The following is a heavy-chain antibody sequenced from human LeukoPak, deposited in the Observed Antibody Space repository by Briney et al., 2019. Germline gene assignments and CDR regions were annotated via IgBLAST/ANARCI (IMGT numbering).Heavy chain of an antibody. Sequence: ASVKVSCKASGYTFTIYYIHWVRQAPGQALEWMGLINPSGGSTNYAQKFQGRVTMTRDTSTSTVYMELSSLRSEDTAVYYCARVRDGYNDAYDIWGQGTMVAVTS. D-gene: IGHD5-24*01. CDR3: ARVRDGYNDAYDI. CDR2: INPSGGST. J-gene: IGHJ3*02. V-gene: IGHV1-46*01. CDR1: GYTFTIYY.